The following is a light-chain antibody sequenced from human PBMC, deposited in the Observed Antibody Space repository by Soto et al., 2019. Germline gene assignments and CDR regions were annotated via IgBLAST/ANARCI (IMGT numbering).Light chain of an antibody. CDR2: GIS. V-gene: IGKV3-20*01. CDR3: QQYGSSPTWT. Sequence: EIVLTPSPATLSLSPGERATLSCRASQSVSSYLAWYQQKPGQAPRLLIYGISTRATGVPDRFSGSGSGTDFTLTISRLEPEDFAVYYCQQYGSSPTWTFGQGTKVDIK. CDR1: QSVSSY. J-gene: IGKJ1*01.